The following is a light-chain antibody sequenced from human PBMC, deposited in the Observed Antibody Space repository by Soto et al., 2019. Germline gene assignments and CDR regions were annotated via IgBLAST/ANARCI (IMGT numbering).Light chain of an antibody. J-gene: IGKJ3*01. V-gene: IGKV1-39*01. CDR1: QSISDY. CDR2: GAS. CDR3: QQSYSLPLT. Sequence: DIQMTRSPSSLSASVGDRVAITCRSSQSISDYLNWYQQKPGKALKLVIYGASNLQSGVPPRFSGSGSGSEFTLTISGLQPDDFAIYFCQQSYSLPLTFGPGTKVDV.